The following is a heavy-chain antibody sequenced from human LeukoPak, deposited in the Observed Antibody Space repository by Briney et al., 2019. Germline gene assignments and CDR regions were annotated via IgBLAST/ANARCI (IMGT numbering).Heavy chain of an antibody. J-gene: IGHJ6*02. CDR3: ARDRNNYDTTGSLGYGLDV. D-gene: IGHD3-22*01. V-gene: IGHV3-74*01. Sequence: PGGSLRLSCAASGFTFSSYWMHWVRQAPGKGLVWVSRIKSDGSSTSYADSVKGRFTISRDNAKNTVYLQMNSLRAEDTAVYYCARDRNNYDTTGSLGYGLDVWGQGTTVTVSS. CDR1: GFTFSSYW. CDR2: IKSDGSST.